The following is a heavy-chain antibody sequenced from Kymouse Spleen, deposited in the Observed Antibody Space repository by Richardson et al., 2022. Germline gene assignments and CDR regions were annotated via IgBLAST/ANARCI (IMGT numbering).Heavy chain of an antibody. CDR3: ASLYSSGWYVDYYYYGMDV. D-gene: IGHD6-19*01. CDR2: INHSGST. Sequence: QVQLQQWGAGLLKPSETLSLTCAVYGGSFSGYYWSWIRQPPGKGLEWIGEINHSGSTNYNPSLKSRVTISVDTSKNQFSLKLSSVTAADTAVYYCASLYSSGWYVDYYYYGMDVWGQGTTVTVSS. J-gene: IGHJ6*02. V-gene: IGHV4-34*01. CDR1: GGSFSGYY.